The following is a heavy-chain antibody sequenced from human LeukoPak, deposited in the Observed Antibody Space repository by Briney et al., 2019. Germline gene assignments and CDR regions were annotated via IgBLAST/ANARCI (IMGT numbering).Heavy chain of an antibody. CDR3: ARLLGESTIYDL. V-gene: IGHV3-7*03. CDR2: IRQNGNEK. D-gene: IGHD3-16*01. Sequence: GGSLRLSCVASGFTFSRHWMCWVRQAPGKGLEWVASIRQNGNEKYYVDSVKGRFIISRDNGENSASLQMNSLRDEDTAIYYCARLLGESTIYDLWGQGTLVTVSS. J-gene: IGHJ5*02. CDR1: GFTFSRHW.